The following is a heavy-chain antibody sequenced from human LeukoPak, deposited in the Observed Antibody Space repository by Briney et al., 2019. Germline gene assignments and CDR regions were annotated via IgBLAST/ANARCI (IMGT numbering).Heavy chain of an antibody. D-gene: IGHD4-23*01. CDR2: IDRDGSRI. CDR1: GFTFSSYW. J-gene: IGHJ4*02. V-gene: IGHV3-74*01. Sequence: GGSLRLSCAVPGFTFSSYWMHWVRQAPGKGLVWVSRIDRDGSRINYADSVKGRFTISRDNGKNTLFLQMNSLRAEDAAVYYCVRGNDYGGPHYWGQGTLVTVSS. CDR3: VRGNDYGGPHY.